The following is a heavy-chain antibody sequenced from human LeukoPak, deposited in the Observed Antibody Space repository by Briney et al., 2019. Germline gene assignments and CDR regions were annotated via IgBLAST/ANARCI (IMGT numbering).Heavy chain of an antibody. CDR1: GFTFSSYS. J-gene: IGHJ4*02. CDR3: AKDPREASSSWLYYFDY. Sequence: PGGSLRLSCAASGFTFSSYSMSWVRQAPGKGLEWVSAISGSGASTYYADSVKGRFTISRDNSKNTLYLQMNSLRAEDTAEYYCAKDPREASSSWLYYFDYWGQGTLVTVSS. CDR2: ISGSGAST. V-gene: IGHV3-23*01. D-gene: IGHD6-13*01.